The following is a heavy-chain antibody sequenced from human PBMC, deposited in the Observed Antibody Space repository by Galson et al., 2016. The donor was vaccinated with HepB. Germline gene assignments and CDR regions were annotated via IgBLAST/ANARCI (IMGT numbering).Heavy chain of an antibody. D-gene: IGHD1-26*01. Sequence: SETLSLTCAVSGDSVSSDNWWSWVRQPPGKGLEWIGEISHRGSTNYNPSLKTRVTISLASPKNLFSLTLTSVTAADTAVYYCAKDAGSHPGFWGQGTLVTV. CDR3: AKDAGSHPGF. J-gene: IGHJ4*02. CDR2: ISHRGST. CDR1: GDSVSSDNW. V-gene: IGHV4-4*02.